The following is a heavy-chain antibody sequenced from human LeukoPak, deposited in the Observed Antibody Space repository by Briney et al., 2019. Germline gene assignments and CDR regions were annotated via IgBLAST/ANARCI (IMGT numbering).Heavy chain of an antibody. J-gene: IGHJ4*02. CDR3: ARGLRRSYPDGGFDY. Sequence: PGGSLRLSCAASGFTFSSYAMHWVRQAPGKGLEWVAVISYDGSNKYYADSVKGRFTISRDNSKNTLYLQMNSLRAEDTAVYYCARGLRRSYPDGGFDYWAREPWSPSPQ. V-gene: IGHV3-30-3*01. D-gene: IGHD1-26*01. CDR2: ISYDGSNK. CDR1: GFTFSSYA.